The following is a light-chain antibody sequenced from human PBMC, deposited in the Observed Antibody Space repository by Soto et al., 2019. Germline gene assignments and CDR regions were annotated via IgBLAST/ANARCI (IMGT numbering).Light chain of an antibody. Sequence: DIQMTQSPSTLSASVGDRVIITCRASQSISSWLAWYQQKPGKAPKLLIYDASSLESGVPSRFSGSGSGTEFSLTINSLQPDDFATYYCLQDFTYPRTFGPGTRV. J-gene: IGKJ3*01. CDR1: QSISSW. V-gene: IGKV1-5*01. CDR2: DAS. CDR3: LQDFTYPRT.